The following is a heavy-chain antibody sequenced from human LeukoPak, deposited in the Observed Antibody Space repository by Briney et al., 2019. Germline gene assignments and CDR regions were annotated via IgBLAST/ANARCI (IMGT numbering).Heavy chain of an antibody. CDR3: AKAARYGDYGPYYYYMDV. CDR2: ISYDGSNK. D-gene: IGHD4-17*01. Sequence: PGGSLRLSCAASGFTFSSYGMHWVRQAPGKGLEWVAVISYDGSNKYYADSVKGRFTTSRDNSKNTLYLQMNSLRAEDTAVYYCAKAARYGDYGPYYYYMDVWGKGTTVTVSS. J-gene: IGHJ6*03. V-gene: IGHV3-30*18. CDR1: GFTFSSYG.